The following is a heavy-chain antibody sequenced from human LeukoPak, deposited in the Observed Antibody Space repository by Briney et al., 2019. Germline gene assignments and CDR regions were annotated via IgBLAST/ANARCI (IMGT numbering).Heavy chain of an antibody. D-gene: IGHD5-18*01. Sequence: GGSLRLSCAASGFTFSSYAMSWVRQAPGKGLEWVANIKQDGSEKYYVDSVKGRFTISRDNAKNSLYLQMNSLRAEDTAVYYCARAGYSYGSYFDYWGQGTLVTVSS. CDR1: GFTFSSYA. V-gene: IGHV3-7*04. J-gene: IGHJ4*02. CDR3: ARAGYSYGSYFDY. CDR2: IKQDGSEK.